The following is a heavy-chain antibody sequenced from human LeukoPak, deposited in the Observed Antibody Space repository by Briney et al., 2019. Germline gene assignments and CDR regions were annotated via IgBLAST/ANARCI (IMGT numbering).Heavy chain of an antibody. D-gene: IGHD3-10*01. J-gene: IGHJ4*02. CDR2: IYYSGST. Sequence: SETLSLTCTVSGGSISSSNYYWGWIRQPPGKGLEWIGNIYYSGSTYYNPSLKSRVTISVDTSKNHFSLKLSSVTAADTAVYYCARDRYYYGSGSYLFDYWGQGTLVTVSS. V-gene: IGHV4-39*02. CDR1: GGSISSSNYY. CDR3: ARDRYYYGSGSYLFDY.